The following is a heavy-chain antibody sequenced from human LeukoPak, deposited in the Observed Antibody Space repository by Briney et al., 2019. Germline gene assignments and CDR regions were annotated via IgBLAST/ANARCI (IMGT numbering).Heavy chain of an antibody. D-gene: IGHD1-14*01. Sequence: GGSLRLSCAASGFTFSDSAMHWVRQASGKGLEWVGRIRSKANSYATAYAASVKGRFTISRDDSKNTAYLQMNSLKTEDTAVYYCTSTEPGHSLYIDYWGQGTLVTVSS. CDR2: IRSKANSYAT. CDR1: GFTFSDSA. J-gene: IGHJ4*02. CDR3: TSTEPGHSLYIDY. V-gene: IGHV3-73*01.